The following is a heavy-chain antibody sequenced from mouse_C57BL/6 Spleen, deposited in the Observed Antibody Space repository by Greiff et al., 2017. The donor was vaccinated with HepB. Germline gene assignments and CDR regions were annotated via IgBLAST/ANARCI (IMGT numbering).Heavy chain of an antibody. V-gene: IGHV1-52*01. CDR2: IDPSDSET. J-gene: IGHJ2*01. D-gene: IGHD2-3*01. CDR3: ARSGDGHYFDY. CDR1: GYTFTSYW. Sequence: QVQLKQPGAELVRPGSSVKLSCKASGYTFTSYWMHWVKQRPIQGLEWIGNIDPSDSETHYNQKFKDKATLTVAKSSSTAYMQLSSLTSEDSAVYYCARSGDGHYFDYWGQGTTLTVSS.